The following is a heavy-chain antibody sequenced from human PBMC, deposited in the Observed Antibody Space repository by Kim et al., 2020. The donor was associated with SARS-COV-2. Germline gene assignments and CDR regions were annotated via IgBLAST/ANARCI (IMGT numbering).Heavy chain of an antibody. Sequence: GGSLRLSCAASGFTFSSYGMHWVRQAPGKGLEWVAVIWYDGSNKYYADSVKGRFTISRDNSKNTLYLQMNSLRAEDTAVYYCARDLLGVPAATLVWFDPWGQGTLVTVSS. CDR1: GFTFSSYG. CDR2: IWYDGSNK. J-gene: IGHJ5*02. V-gene: IGHV3-33*01. D-gene: IGHD2-2*01. CDR3: ARDLLGVPAATLVWFDP.